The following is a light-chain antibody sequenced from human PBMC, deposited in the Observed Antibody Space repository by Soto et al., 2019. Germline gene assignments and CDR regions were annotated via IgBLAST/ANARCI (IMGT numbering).Light chain of an antibody. CDR3: QQYNDNWPT. V-gene: IGKV3-15*01. CDR2: GAS. J-gene: IGKJ1*01. CDR1: QSVRTN. Sequence: EIVMTQSPATLSVSPGETVTLSCRASQSVRTNLAWYQHRPGQSPRLLIYGASNRATGFPARFSGSGSGTEFTLTISSLRSEDFAVYYCQQYNDNWPTFGQGTKVDI.